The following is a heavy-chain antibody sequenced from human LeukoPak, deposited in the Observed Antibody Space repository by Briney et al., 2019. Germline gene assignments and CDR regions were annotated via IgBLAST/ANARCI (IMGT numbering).Heavy chain of an antibody. CDR2: MNPNSGNT. J-gene: IGHJ4*02. CDR3: ASQGGQTGYRQNSASFDY. Sequence: GASVKVSCKASGYTFTSYGINWVLQATGQGLEWMGWMNPNSGNTGYAQKFQGRVTMTRNTSISTAYMELSSLRSDDTAVYYCASQGGQTGYRQNSASFDYWGQGTLVTVSS. V-gene: IGHV1-8*01. CDR1: GYTFTSYG. D-gene: IGHD6-13*01.